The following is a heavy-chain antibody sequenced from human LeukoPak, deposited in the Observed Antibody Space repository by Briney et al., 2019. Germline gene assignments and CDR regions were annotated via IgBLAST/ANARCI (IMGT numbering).Heavy chain of an antibody. D-gene: IGHD3-22*01. Sequence: SVKVSCKASGGTFSSYAISWVRQAPGQGLEWMGGIIPIFGTANYAQKSQGRVTITADESTSTAYMELSSLRSEDTAVYYCARDTHYYDSSGRDYWGQGTLVTVSS. CDR2: IIPIFGTA. J-gene: IGHJ4*02. V-gene: IGHV1-69*01. CDR3: ARDTHYYDSSGRDY. CDR1: GGTFSSYA.